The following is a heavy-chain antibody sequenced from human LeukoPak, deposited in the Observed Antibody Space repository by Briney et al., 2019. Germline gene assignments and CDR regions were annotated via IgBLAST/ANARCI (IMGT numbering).Heavy chain of an antibody. J-gene: IGHJ4*02. CDR2: IKSSSSTI. D-gene: IGHD1-26*01. CDR1: GFTFSAYR. CDR3: AREGDSGSFLVY. V-gene: IGHV3-48*01. Sequence: PGGSLRLSCAASGFTFSAYRMNWVRQAPGKGLEWISYIKSSSSTIFYADSVKGRFTISRDNAKNSLYLQMNSLRAEDTAVYYCAREGDSGSFLVYWGQGTLVTVSS.